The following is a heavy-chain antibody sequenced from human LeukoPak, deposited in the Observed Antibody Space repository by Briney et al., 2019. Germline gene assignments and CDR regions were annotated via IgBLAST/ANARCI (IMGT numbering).Heavy chain of an antibody. J-gene: IGHJ6*03. Sequence: PGGSLRLSCAASGFTFSGSAMHWVRQASGKGLEWVGRIRSKANSYATAYAASVKVRFTISRDDSKNTAYLQMNSLNTEDPAVYYCTRRGSYYYYMDVWGKGTTVTISS. V-gene: IGHV3-73*01. CDR2: IRSKANSYAT. CDR3: TRRGSYYYYMDV. CDR1: GFTFSGSA. D-gene: IGHD1-26*01.